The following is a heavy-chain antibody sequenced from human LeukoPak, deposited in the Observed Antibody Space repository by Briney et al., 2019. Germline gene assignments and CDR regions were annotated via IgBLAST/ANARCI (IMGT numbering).Heavy chain of an antibody. V-gene: IGHV3-74*01. Sequence: PGGSLRLSCEASGFDFSGHWMHWVRQAPGKGLVWVARLNNDGSTTRYADSLQGRFIISRDNAKNTVYLQMNSLTAADTGVYYCARENFDWLFLDHWGQGNLVTVSS. CDR2: LNNDGSTT. CDR3: ARENFDWLFLDH. D-gene: IGHD3-9*01. J-gene: IGHJ4*02. CDR1: GFDFSGHW.